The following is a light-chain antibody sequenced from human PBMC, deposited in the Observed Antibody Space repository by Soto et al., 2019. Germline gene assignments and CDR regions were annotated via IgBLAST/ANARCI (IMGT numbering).Light chain of an antibody. CDR3: QQYDSYPKT. Sequence: DVQMTQSPSTLSASIGDTVTMTCRASQNVNSWLAWYQQKPGKAPKLLIYKASILETGVPSRVSGGGSGTDFTLTICGLQAQDVATYYCQQYDSYPKTFGQGT. V-gene: IGKV1-5*03. J-gene: IGKJ2*01. CDR2: KAS. CDR1: QNVNSW.